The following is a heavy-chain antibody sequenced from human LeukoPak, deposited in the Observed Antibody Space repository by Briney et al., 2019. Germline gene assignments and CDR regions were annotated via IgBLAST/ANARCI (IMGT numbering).Heavy chain of an antibody. Sequence: SETLSLTRTVSGDSISRYYWSWIRQPAGKGLEWIGHIYSSGTTNYNPSLKSRVTMSLDTSKNHFSLKLSSVTAADTAVYYCARDKYYGSGNYGKYNWFDPWGQGTLVTVSS. D-gene: IGHD3-10*01. CDR3: ARDKYYGSGNYGKYNWFDP. J-gene: IGHJ5*02. V-gene: IGHV4-4*07. CDR1: GDSISRYY. CDR2: IYSSGTT.